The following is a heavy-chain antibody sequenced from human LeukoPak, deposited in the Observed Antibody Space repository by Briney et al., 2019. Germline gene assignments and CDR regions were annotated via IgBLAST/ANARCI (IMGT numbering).Heavy chain of an antibody. V-gene: IGHV1-46*01. D-gene: IGHD2-2*01. CDR3: ARTGAIYCSSTSCYPPPHQKRYNWFDP. Sequence: ASVKVSCKASGYTFTSYYMHWVRQAPGQGLEWMGIINPSGGSTSYAQKFQGRVTMTRDMSTSTVYMELSSLRSEDTAVYYCARTGAIYCSSTSCYPPPHQKRYNWFDPWGQGTLVAVSS. CDR1: GYTFTSYY. J-gene: IGHJ5*02. CDR2: INPSGGST.